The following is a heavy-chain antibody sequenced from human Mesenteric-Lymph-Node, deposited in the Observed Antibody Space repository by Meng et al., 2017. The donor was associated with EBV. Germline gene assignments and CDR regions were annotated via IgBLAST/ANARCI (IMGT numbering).Heavy chain of an antibody. D-gene: IGHD6-19*01. CDR1: GGSISSTSYY. CDR3: AREGGRGWYYDY. J-gene: IGHJ4*02. V-gene: IGHV4-39*07. CDR2: MYFSGST. Sequence: QASGPCRGTPSETLSPTCTVSGGSISSTSYYWGRIRQPPGKGLEWIGSMYFSGSTYYNPSLKSRVAISVDTSRNQVSLYVTSVTAADTAVYYCAREGGRGWYYDYWGQGALVTVSS.